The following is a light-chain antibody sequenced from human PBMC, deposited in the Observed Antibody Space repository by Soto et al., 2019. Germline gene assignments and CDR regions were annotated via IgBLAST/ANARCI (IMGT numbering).Light chain of an antibody. Sequence: EIVLTQSPGTLSLSPGERATLSCRASQSVNSIYFAWFQQKPGQAPRLLIYGASSMAPGIPDRFSGSGSGTDFTLTISRLEPEDFAVYDCQQYGNSFTFGPGTKVDI. CDR2: GAS. J-gene: IGKJ3*01. V-gene: IGKV3-20*01. CDR1: QSVNSIY. CDR3: QQYGNSFT.